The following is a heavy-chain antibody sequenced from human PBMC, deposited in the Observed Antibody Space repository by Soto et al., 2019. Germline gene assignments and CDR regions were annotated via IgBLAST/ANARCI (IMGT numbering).Heavy chain of an antibody. CDR1: GYTLTNYY. CDR2: INPTGGST. Sequence: GASVKVSFKASGYTLTNYYMHWVRQAPGQGLEWMGMINPTGGSTSYAQKFQGRVTMTRDTSTSTVYMELISLRSEDTAVYYCARNDKSGLDYWGQGTLVTVSS. J-gene: IGHJ4*02. CDR3: ARNDKSGLDY. D-gene: IGHD1-1*01. V-gene: IGHV1-46*01.